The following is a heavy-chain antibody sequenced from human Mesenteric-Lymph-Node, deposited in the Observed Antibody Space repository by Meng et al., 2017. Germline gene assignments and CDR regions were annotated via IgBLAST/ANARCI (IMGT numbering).Heavy chain of an antibody. V-gene: IGHV3-43*02. CDR3: AKESITMVRGVISNWFDP. J-gene: IGHJ5*02. CDR2: ISWDGGST. CDR1: GFTFDDYG. Sequence: GGSLRLSCAASGFTFDDYGMSWVRQAPGKGLEWVSLISWDGGSTYYADSVKGRFTISRDNSKNSLYLQMNSLRTEDTALYYCAKESITMVRGVISNWFDPWGQGTLVTVSS. D-gene: IGHD3-10*01.